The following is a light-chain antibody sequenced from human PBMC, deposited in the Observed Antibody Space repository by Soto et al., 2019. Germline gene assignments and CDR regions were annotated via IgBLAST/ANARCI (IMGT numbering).Light chain of an antibody. CDR1: QSVSSGY. V-gene: IGKV3-20*01. CDR2: GAS. J-gene: IGKJ1*01. CDR3: QQYSSSPRT. Sequence: DIVLTQSPGTLSLSPGERATLSCRASQSVSSGYLGWYQQKPGQAPRLLIYGASSRATGIPDRFSGSGSGTDFTLTISRLEPEDFAVYYCQQYSSSPRTFGQGTKVDIK.